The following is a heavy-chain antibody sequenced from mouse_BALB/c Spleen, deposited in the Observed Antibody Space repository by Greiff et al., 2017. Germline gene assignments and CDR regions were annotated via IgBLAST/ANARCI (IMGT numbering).Heavy chain of an antibody. V-gene: IGHV1-5*01. CDR2: IYPGNSDT. D-gene: IGHD2-1*01. J-gene: IGHJ4*01. CDR3: TRDGNYGYYAMDY. CDR1: GYTFTSYW. Sequence: VQLKQSGTVLARPGASVKMSCKASGYTFTSYWMHWVKQRPGQGLEWIGAIYPGNSDTSYNQKFKGKAKLTAVTSTSTAYMELSSLTNEDSAVYYCTRDGNYGYYAMDYWGQGTSVTVSS.